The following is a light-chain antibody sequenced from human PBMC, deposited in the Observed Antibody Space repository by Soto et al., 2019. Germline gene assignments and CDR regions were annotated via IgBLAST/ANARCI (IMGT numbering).Light chain of an antibody. V-gene: IGLV1-40*01. Sequence: QSVLTQAPSVSVAPGQRVSISCTGSSSNIGAGYDVHWYQQLPGTAPKLLIYGNSNRPSGVPDRFSGSKSGTSASLAITGLQAEDEADYYCQSYDSSIYVFGTGTKVTVL. CDR2: GNS. CDR3: QSYDSSIYV. J-gene: IGLJ1*01. CDR1: SSNIGAGYD.